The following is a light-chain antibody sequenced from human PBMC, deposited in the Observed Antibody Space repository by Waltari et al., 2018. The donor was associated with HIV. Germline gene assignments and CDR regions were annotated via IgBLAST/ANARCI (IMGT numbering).Light chain of an antibody. Sequence: SSELTQDPAVSVAFGQTVSIPCQGASLRSNYASWYQQKPGHAPVLVIYSTTNRPSGIPDRFSGSISGNTASLTITGAQAEDEADYYCNSRDSSGNHLYVFGTGTKVTVL. J-gene: IGLJ1*01. CDR3: NSRDSSGNHLYV. V-gene: IGLV3-19*01. CDR1: SLRSNY. CDR2: STT.